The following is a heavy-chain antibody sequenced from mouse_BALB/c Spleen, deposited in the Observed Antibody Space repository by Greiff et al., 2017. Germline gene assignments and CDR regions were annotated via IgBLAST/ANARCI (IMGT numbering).Heavy chain of an antibody. CDR1: GYTFTSYW. CDR2: IDPTGSST. V-gene: IGHV1-69*02. D-gene: IGHD3-2*02. Sequence: QVQLQQPGAELVKPGASVKLSCTASGYTFTSYWMPWVKQRPGTGLEWIGEIDPTGSSTNYNQTFKGKATFTLDKYSSTTYLQLSSLTSEDSAVYYYGRTRRPYAIDYWGQGTSVTVSS. J-gene: IGHJ4*01. CDR3: GRTRRPYAIDY.